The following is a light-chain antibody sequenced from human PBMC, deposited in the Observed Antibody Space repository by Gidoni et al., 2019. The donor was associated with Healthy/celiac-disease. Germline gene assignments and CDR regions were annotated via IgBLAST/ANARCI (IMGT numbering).Light chain of an antibody. CDR3: QQSYSTPYT. Sequence: DIQMTKPPSSLSASVGDRLTIPCRASQSISSYLNWYQQKPGKAPKLLIYAASSLQSGVPSSFSRSGSGTDFTLTISSLQPEDFATYYCQQSYSTPYTFGQGTKLEIK. J-gene: IGKJ2*01. CDR2: AAS. CDR1: QSISSY. V-gene: IGKV1-39*01.